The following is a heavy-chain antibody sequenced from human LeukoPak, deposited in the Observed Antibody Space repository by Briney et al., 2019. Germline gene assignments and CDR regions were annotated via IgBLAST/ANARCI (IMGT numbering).Heavy chain of an antibody. D-gene: IGHD3-10*01. CDR1: GYTFTSYD. Sequence: ASVKVSCKASGYTFTSYDINWVRQATGQGLEWMGWMNPNSGNTGYAQKFQGRVTITRNTSISTAYMELSSLRSEETAVYYCARGGATSGSYYKGFDYWGQGTLVTVSS. CDR2: MNPNSGNT. CDR3: ARGGATSGSYYKGFDY. J-gene: IGHJ4*02. V-gene: IGHV1-8*03.